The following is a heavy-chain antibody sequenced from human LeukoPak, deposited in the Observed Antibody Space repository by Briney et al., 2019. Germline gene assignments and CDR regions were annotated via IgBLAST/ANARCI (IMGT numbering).Heavy chain of an antibody. CDR1: GYTFAHHY. CDR3: ARVSTAGYRDRLDP. V-gene: IGHV1-2*02. J-gene: IGHJ5*02. D-gene: IGHD3-9*01. Sequence: ASVKVPCKSSGYTFAHHYIRRVRQDPGQGLEWIGWIYPKCGGRNTSQNFQGRVTMTSDTSISTPYMELSRIKLDDAAVYYCARVSTAGYRDRLDPWGQGTLVTVSS. CDR2: IYPKCGGR.